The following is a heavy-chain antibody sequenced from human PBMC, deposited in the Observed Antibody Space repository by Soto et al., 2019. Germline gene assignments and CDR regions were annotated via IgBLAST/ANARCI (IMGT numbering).Heavy chain of an antibody. V-gene: IGHV4-30-4*01. CDR1: AGYISSGFYF. D-gene: IGHD5-12*01. J-gene: IGHJ4*02. CDR3: ASRQQQVALVDY. CDR2: IYSSGTA. Sequence: SETLSLTCTVSAGYISSGFYFWSWMRQPPGKGLEWLGHIYSSGTAYYNPSLKSRLTISVDASKNQFSLKLTSVTAADTAIYYCASRQQQVALVDYWGQGTLVTVS.